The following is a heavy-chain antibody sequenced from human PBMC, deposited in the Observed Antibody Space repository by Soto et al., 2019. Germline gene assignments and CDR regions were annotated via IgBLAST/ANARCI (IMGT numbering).Heavy chain of an antibody. J-gene: IGHJ4*02. Sequence: GGSLRLSCAASGFTFSSYAMSWVRQAPGKGLEWVSAISGSGGSTYYADSVKGRFTISRDNSKNTLYLQMNSLRAEDTAVYYCAKYGGSSSVSYYFDYWGQGTLVTVSS. D-gene: IGHD6-6*01. CDR3: AKYGGSSSVSYYFDY. CDR1: GFTFSSYA. V-gene: IGHV3-23*01. CDR2: ISGSGGST.